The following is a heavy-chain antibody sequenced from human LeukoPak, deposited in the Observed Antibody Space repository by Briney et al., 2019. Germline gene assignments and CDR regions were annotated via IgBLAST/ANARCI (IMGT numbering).Heavy chain of an antibody. Sequence: PGGSLRLSCAASGFTFNTYAIHWVRQAPGKGLERVAIISHDGRNKYYADSVKGRFTISRDSSMNTLYLQVNSLRVEDTAVYYCARDRFPSSGWYWYFDLWGRGTLVTVSS. CDR1: GFTFNTYA. CDR3: ARDRFPSSGWYWYFDL. V-gene: IGHV3-30*04. J-gene: IGHJ2*01. D-gene: IGHD6-19*01. CDR2: ISHDGRNK.